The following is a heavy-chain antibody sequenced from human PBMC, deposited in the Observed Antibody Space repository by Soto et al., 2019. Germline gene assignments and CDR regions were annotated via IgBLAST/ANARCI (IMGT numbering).Heavy chain of an antibody. J-gene: IGHJ4*02. Sequence: PGGSLRLSCAASGFTFSSYAMSWVRQAPGKGLEWVSAISGSGGSTYDTDSVQGRFTISRDNSKNTLYLQMNSLRAEDTAIYYCAKAPNLWSGYYSDHWGQGTLVTVSS. D-gene: IGHD3-3*01. CDR2: ISGSGGST. CDR3: AKAPNLWSGYYSDH. CDR1: GFTFSSYA. V-gene: IGHV3-23*01.